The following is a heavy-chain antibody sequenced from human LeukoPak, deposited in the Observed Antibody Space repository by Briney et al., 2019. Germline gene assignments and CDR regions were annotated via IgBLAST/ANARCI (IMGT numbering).Heavy chain of an antibody. CDR2: IYYSGST. J-gene: IGHJ3*02. V-gene: IGHV4-34*01. CDR1: GGSFSGYY. D-gene: IGHD6-6*01. Sequence: SETLSLTCAVYGGSFSGYYWGWIRQPPGKGLEWIGSIYYSGSTYYNPSLKSRVTISVDTSKNQFSLKLSSVTAADTAVYYCARGLRYSSSPSIDIWGQGTMVTVSS. CDR3: ARGLRYSSSPSIDI.